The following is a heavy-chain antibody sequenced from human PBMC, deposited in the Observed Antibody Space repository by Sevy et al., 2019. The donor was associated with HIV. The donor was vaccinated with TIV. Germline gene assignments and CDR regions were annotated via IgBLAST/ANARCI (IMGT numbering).Heavy chain of an antibody. CDR3: ARGGGNGWYYFDY. D-gene: IGHD6-19*01. Sequence: SVKVSCKASGGTFSSYGISWVRQAPGQGLEWMGGIIPILGTVNYAQKFQGRVTITADESTKTAYMELSSRRSEDTAVYYCARGGGNGWYYFDYWGQETLVTVSS. CDR2: IIPILGTV. V-gene: IGHV1-69*13. J-gene: IGHJ4*02. CDR1: GGTFSSYG.